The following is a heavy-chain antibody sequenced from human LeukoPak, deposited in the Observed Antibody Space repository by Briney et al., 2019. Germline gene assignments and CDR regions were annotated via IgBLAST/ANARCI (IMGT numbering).Heavy chain of an antibody. CDR3: ARVTSRFWTGYYDPFDI. D-gene: IGHD3/OR15-3a*01. CDR2: LHPNSGTA. V-gene: IGHV1-8*03. CDR1: GYTFTNYD. J-gene: IGHJ3*02. Sequence: ASVKVSCKASGYTFTNYDINWVRQATGQGLEWMGWLHPNSGTAGHAQNFQGRVTITGDTSMSTAYMELSSLRSEDTAVYYCARVTSRFWTGYYDPFDIWGQGTMVTVSS.